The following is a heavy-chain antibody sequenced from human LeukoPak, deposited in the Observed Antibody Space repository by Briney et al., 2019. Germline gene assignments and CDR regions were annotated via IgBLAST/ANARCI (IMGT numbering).Heavy chain of an antibody. Sequence: GASVKVSCKASGYTFTGYYMHWVRQAPGQGLEWMGWINPNSGGTNYAQKFQGRVTMTEDTSTDTAYMELSSLRSEDTAVYYCARAGRRGNSPYHYYYMDVWGKGTTVTVSS. V-gene: IGHV1-2*02. J-gene: IGHJ6*03. CDR1: GYTFTGYY. CDR3: ARAGRRGNSPYHYYYMDV. CDR2: INPNSGGT. D-gene: IGHD4-23*01.